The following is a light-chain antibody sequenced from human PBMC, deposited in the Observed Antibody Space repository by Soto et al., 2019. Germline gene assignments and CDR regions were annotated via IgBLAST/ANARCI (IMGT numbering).Light chain of an antibody. CDR3: QQRSNR. V-gene: IGKV3D-20*02. CDR1: QSVSNNY. CDR2: DAS. J-gene: IGKJ4*01. Sequence: EIVLTQSPGTLSLSPGERATLSCRASQSVSNNYLAWYQQKPGQAPRLLIYDASTRATGIPRRFSGSGSGTDFTLTISSLEPEDFAVYYCQQRSNRFGGGTKVDIK.